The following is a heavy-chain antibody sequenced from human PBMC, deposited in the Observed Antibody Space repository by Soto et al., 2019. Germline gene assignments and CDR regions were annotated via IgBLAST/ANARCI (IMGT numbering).Heavy chain of an antibody. Sequence: LSLTCAASGFTFSSYAMSWVRQAPGKGLEWVSAISGSGGSTYYADSVKGRFTISRDNSKNTLYLQMNSLRAEDTAVYYCAKLGYGNYYYYYGMDVWGQGTTVTVSS. V-gene: IGHV3-23*01. J-gene: IGHJ6*02. CDR3: AKLGYGNYYYYYGMDV. CDR2: ISGSGGST. CDR1: GFTFSSYA. D-gene: IGHD2-8*01.